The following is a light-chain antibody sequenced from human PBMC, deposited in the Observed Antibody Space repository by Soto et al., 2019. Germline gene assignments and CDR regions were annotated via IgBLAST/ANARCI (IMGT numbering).Light chain of an antibody. V-gene: IGKV2-28*01. J-gene: IGKJ1*01. CDR1: QSLLHSNGYNY. CDR2: LGS. CDR3: MQPLQSWT. Sequence: DIVMTHSPLSLPVTPGEPASISCRSSQSLLHSNGYNYLDWYLQKPGXSPXLLIYLGSNRASGVPDRFSGSGSGTDFTLKISRVEAEDVGVYYCMQPLQSWTFGQGTKVDIK.